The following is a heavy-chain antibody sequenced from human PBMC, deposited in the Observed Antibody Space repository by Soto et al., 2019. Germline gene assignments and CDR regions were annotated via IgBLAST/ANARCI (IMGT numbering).Heavy chain of an antibody. CDR2: ISAYNGNT. Sequence: GASVKVSCKASGYTFTSYGISWVRQAPGQGLEWMGWISAYNGNTNYAQKLQGRVTMTTDTSTSTAYMELRSLRSEDTAVYYCARSGYCSGGSCFARYYSYGMDVWGQGTTVTVSS. J-gene: IGHJ6*02. CDR1: GYTFTSYG. D-gene: IGHD2-15*01. V-gene: IGHV1-18*04. CDR3: ARSGYCSGGSCFARYYSYGMDV.